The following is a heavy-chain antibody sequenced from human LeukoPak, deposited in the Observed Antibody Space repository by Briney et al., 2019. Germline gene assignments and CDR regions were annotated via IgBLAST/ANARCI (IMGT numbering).Heavy chain of an antibody. CDR2: ISYDGNKR. CDR3: ARDSYGMDV. J-gene: IGHJ6*02. V-gene: IGHV3-30-3*01. CDR1: GFIFSTYA. Sequence: RGTLRLSCAASGFIFSTYAMHWVRQAPVKGQEWVAIISYDGNKRYYADSVKGRFTISRDNSKNTLYLQMNSLRAEDTAVYYCARDSYGMDVWGQGTTVTVSS.